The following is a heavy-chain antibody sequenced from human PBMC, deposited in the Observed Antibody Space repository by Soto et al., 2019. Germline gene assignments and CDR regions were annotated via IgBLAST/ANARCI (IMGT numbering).Heavy chain of an antibody. CDR3: ARGGIAARAPFDD. CDR2: INHSGST. CDR1: GGSFSGYY. Sequence: SETLSLTCAVYGGSFSGYYWSWIRQPPGKGLEWIGEINHSGSTNYNPSLKSRVTISVDTSKNQFSLKLSSVTAADTAVYYCARGGIAARAPFDDWGQGTLVTVSS. J-gene: IGHJ4*02. D-gene: IGHD6-6*01. V-gene: IGHV4-34*01.